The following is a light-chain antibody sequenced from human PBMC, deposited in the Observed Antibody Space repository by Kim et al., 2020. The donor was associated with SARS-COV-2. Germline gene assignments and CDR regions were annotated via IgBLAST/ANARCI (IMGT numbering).Light chain of an antibody. J-gene: IGKJ4*01. Sequence: SPGEGVTPSCRASQSVSSSYLAWYQHKPGQAPRLLIYGASTRANGIPARFSGSGSGTEFTLTISSLQSEDFAVYYCQQYSNWPLTFGGGTKVDIK. CDR3: QQYSNWPLT. V-gene: IGKV3-15*01. CDR2: GAS. CDR1: QSVSSSY.